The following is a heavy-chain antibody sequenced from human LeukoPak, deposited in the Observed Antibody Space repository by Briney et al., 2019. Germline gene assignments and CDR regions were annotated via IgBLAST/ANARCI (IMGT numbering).Heavy chain of an antibody. CDR1: GYTFTGYY. CDR2: INPNSGGT. D-gene: IGHD3-9*01. CDR3: ANEREDILTGYSALEY. V-gene: IGHV1-2*02. J-gene: IGHJ4*02. Sequence: PGASVKVSCKASGYTFTGYYMHWVRQAPGQGLEWMGWINPNSGGTNYAKKFQGRVTRTRDQSISTAYMELSRLRSDDTAVYYCANEREDILTGYSALEYWGQGTLVTVSS.